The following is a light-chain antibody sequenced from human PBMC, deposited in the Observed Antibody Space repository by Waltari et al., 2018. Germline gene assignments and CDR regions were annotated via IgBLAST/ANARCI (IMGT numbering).Light chain of an antibody. J-gene: IGLJ3*02. CDR3: QSYDTSLSVV. CDR1: GSNIGAGYD. CDR2: GST. Sequence: QSVLTQPPSVSGAPGQRVTISCPWSGSNIGAGYDFTRYQQLPRAAPKLLIYGSTSRPLGVPARFFGSTSGTSASLAIIGLQAEDEADYYCQSYDTSLSVVFGGGTKLTVL. V-gene: IGLV1-40*01.